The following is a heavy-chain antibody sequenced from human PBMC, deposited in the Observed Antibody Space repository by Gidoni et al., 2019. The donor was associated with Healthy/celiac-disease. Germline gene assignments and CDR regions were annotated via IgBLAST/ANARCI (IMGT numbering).Heavy chain of an antibody. CDR3: AKRILGIAVAGLGFDY. CDR1: GFTFSSYA. J-gene: IGHJ4*02. D-gene: IGHD6-19*01. CDR2: ISGSGGST. Sequence: EVQLLESGGGLVQPGGSLRLSCAASGFTFSSYAMGWVRQAPGKGLEWVSAISGSGGSTYYADSVKGRFTISRDNSKNTLYLQMNSLRAEDTAVYYCAKRILGIAVAGLGFDYWGQGTLVTVSS. V-gene: IGHV3-23*01.